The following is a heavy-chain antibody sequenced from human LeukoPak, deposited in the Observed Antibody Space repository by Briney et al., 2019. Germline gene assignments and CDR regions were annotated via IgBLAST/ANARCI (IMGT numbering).Heavy chain of an antibody. CDR2: IYHSGST. D-gene: IGHD2-15*01. J-gene: IGHJ5*02. Sequence: SETLSLTCTVSGGSISSGGYSWSWIRQPPGKGLEWIGYIYHSGSTYYNPSLKSRVTISVDRSKNQFSLKLSSVTAADTAVYYCARGNPFCSGGSCYGRRSGSFDPWGQGTLVTVSS. CDR3: ARGNPFCSGGSCYGRRSGSFDP. V-gene: IGHV4-30-2*01. CDR1: GGSISSGGYS.